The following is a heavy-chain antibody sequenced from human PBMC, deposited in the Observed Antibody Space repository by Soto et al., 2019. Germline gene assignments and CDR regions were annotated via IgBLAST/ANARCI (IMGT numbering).Heavy chain of an antibody. D-gene: IGHD3-22*01. V-gene: IGHV3-23*01. Sequence: PGGSLRLSCAASGFTFSSYAMSWVRQAPGKGLEWVSAISGSGGSTYYADSVKGRFTISRDNSKNTLYLQMNSLRAEDTAVYYCALKLTSSVITEYWGQGTLVTVSS. J-gene: IGHJ4*02. CDR3: ALKLTSSVITEY. CDR2: ISGSGGST. CDR1: GFTFSSYA.